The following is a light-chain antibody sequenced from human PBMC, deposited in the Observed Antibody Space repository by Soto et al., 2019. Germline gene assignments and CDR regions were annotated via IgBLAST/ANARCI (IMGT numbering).Light chain of an antibody. CDR3: SSYTSSSTYV. CDR1: SSDVGAYKY. V-gene: IGLV2-14*01. CDR2: EVS. J-gene: IGLJ1*01. Sequence: QSALTQPASVSGSPGQSITISCTGTSSDVGAYKYVSWYQQDPGKAPKLLIYEVSNRPSGVSNRFSASKSGNTASLTISGLQAEDEADYYCSSYTSSSTYVFGTATKV.